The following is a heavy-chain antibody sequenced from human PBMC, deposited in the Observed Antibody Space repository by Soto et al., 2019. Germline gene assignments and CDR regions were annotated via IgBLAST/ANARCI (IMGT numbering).Heavy chain of an antibody. Sequence: ASVKVSCKASGYTFTSYGISWVRQAPGQGLEWMGWISAYNDNTNYAQKLQGRVTMTTDTSTSTVYMELRSLRSDDTAVYYCARDLAAGTCDYWGQGTLVTVSS. D-gene: IGHD6-13*01. J-gene: IGHJ4*02. CDR1: GYTFTSYG. CDR3: ARDLAAGTCDY. CDR2: ISAYNDNT. V-gene: IGHV1-18*01.